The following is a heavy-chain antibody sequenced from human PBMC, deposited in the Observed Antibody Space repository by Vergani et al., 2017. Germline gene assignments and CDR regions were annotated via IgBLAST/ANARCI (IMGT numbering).Heavy chain of an antibody. Sequence: VQLVESGGGLVKPGGSLRLSCAASGFTFSDFSMSWVRKAPGKGLEWVAFIGSSGPYINYADSVKGRFIISRDNTNNSLFLQLRSLRAEDATVYYCARDCTSGGCPDNYGMDVWGQGATVTGSS. CDR2: IGSSGPYI. CDR1: GFTFSDFS. J-gene: IGHJ6*02. V-gene: IGHV3-21*06. CDR3: ARDCTSGGCPDNYGMDV. D-gene: IGHD2-8*01.